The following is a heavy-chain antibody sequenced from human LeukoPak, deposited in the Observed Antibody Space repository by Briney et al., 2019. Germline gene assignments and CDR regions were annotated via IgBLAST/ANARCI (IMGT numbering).Heavy chain of an antibody. Sequence: SETLSLTCTVSGGSISSFYWSWIRQPPGKGLEWIGYIYYSGSTNYNPSLKSRVTISVDTSKNQFSLKLSSVTAADTAVYYCARTLRFLEWSMRQYNWFDPWGQGTLVTVSS. CDR3: ARTLRFLEWSMRQYNWFDP. V-gene: IGHV4-59*08. J-gene: IGHJ5*02. CDR2: IYYSGST. D-gene: IGHD3-3*01. CDR1: GGSISSFY.